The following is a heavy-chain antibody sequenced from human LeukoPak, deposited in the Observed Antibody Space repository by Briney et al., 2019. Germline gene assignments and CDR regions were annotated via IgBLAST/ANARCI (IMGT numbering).Heavy chain of an antibody. V-gene: IGHV3-48*01. D-gene: IGHD6-6*01. Sequence: SGGSLRLSCAASGFTFSKYSMTWVRQAPGKGLEWVSYISSTSSIIHYADSVKGRFTISRDNGKNSLYLQMNSLRAEDTAVYYCARESSSVYWGQGTLVTVSS. CDR1: GFTFSKYS. CDR3: ARESSSVY. J-gene: IGHJ4*02. CDR2: ISSTSSII.